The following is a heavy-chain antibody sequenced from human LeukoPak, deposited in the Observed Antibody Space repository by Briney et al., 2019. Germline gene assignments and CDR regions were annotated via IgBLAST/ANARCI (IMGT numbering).Heavy chain of an antibody. CDR2: INPSGGST. CDR1: GYTFTSYY. Sequence: ASVKVSCKASGYTFTSYYMYWVRQAPGQGLEWMGIINPSGGSTSYAQKFQGRVTMTRDTSTSTVYMELSSLRSGDTAVYYCARDKCSGGSCYPIDYWGQGTLVTVSS. V-gene: IGHV1-46*01. CDR3: ARDKCSGGSCYPIDY. J-gene: IGHJ4*02. D-gene: IGHD2-15*01.